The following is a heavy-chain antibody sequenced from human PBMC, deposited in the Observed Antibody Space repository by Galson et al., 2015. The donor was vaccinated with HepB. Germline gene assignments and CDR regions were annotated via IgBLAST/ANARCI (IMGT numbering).Heavy chain of an antibody. CDR1: GLSLNTSGVG. V-gene: IGHV2-5*02. D-gene: IGHD3-16*01. CDR2: IYWDDNK. Sequence: PALVNPTQTVTLTCTLSGLSLNTSGVGVGWIRQPPGKALEWLALIYWDDNKRYSPSLKTRLTITKDTSKNQVVLIMTNMDPVDTATFYCAHRLGAYFDSWGQGTLVTVPS. J-gene: IGHJ4*02. CDR3: AHRLGAYFDS.